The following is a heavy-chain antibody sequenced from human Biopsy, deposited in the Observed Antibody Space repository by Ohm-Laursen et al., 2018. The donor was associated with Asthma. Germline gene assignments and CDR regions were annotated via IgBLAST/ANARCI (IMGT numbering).Heavy chain of an antibody. D-gene: IGHD1-26*01. CDR2: ISGSGGST. J-gene: IGHJ4*02. CDR3: AKDSGSYYADFDY. V-gene: IGHV3-23*01. Sequence: SLRLSCAAPGFTFSSYAMSWVRQAPGKGLEWVSAISGSGGSTYYADSVKGRFTISRDNSKNTLYLQMNSLRAEDTAVYYCAKDSGSYYADFDYWGQGTLVTVSS. CDR1: GFTFSSYA.